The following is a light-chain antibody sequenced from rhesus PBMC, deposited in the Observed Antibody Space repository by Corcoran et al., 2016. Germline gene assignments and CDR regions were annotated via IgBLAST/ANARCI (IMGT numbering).Light chain of an antibody. J-gene: IGKJ1*01. CDR1: QGITKY. CDR3: HQHNSYPLP. CDR2: DSS. Sequence: DIQMTQSPSSLSASAGDTVTITCQASQGITKYLSWFQQKPGKAPKLRFYDSSTLKSGVPSRFSGSGSGTDFTLPISNLPPYDFATYCYHQHNSYPLPFGQGTKVEIK. V-gene: IGKV1S9*01.